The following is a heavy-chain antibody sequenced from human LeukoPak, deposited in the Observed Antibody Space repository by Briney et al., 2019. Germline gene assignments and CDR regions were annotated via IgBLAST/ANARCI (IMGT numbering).Heavy chain of an antibody. V-gene: IGHV3-48*01. CDR1: GFTFDDYG. J-gene: IGHJ4*02. CDR2: ISESSDTI. CDR3: ARRCDY. Sequence: PGGSLRLSCAASGFTFDDYGMSWVRQAPGKGLEWISYISESSDTIYYADSVKGRFTISRDNAKNSLYLQMNSLRAEDTALYYCARRCDYWGQGTLVTVSS.